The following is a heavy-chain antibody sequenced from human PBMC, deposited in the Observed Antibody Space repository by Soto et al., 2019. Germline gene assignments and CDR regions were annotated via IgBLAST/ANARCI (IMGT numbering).Heavy chain of an antibody. CDR1: GYTFTSYG. CDR3: ARDSDVAVAWYYYYYGMDV. Sequence: QVQLVQSGAEVKKPGASVKVSCKASGYTFTSYGISWVRQAPGQGLEWMGWISAYNGNTNYAQKLQGRVTMTTDTSTSRAYMELRSLRSDDTAVYYCARDSDVAVAWYYYYYGMDVWGQGTTVTVSS. CDR2: ISAYNGNT. V-gene: IGHV1-18*01. J-gene: IGHJ6*02. D-gene: IGHD6-19*01.